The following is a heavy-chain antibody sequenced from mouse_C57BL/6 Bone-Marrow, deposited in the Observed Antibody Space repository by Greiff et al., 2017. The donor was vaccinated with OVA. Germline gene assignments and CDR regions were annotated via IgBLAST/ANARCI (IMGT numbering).Heavy chain of an antibody. CDR2: IWSGGST. D-gene: IGHD2-4*01. CDR3: ASYYDYAWFAY. Sequence: VHLVESGPGLVQPSQSLSITCTVSGFSLTSYGVHWVRQSPGKGLEWLGVIWSGGSTDYNAAFISRLSLSKDNSKSQVFFKMNRLQADDTAIYYCASYYDYAWFAYWGQGTLVTVSA. CDR1: GFSLTSYG. J-gene: IGHJ3*01. V-gene: IGHV2-2*01.